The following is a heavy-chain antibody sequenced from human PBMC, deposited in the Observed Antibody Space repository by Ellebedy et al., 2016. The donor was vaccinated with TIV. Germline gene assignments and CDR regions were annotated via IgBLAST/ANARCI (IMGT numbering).Heavy chain of an antibody. Sequence: ASVKVSCXASGYTFTSYDINWVRQATGQGLEWMGWMNPNSGNTGYAQKFQGRVTMTRNTSISTAYMELSSLRSEDTAVYYCARASSWLNYYYYGMDVWGQGTTVTVSS. CDR3: ARASSWLNYYYYGMDV. CDR1: GYTFTSYD. J-gene: IGHJ6*02. V-gene: IGHV1-8*01. D-gene: IGHD6-13*01. CDR2: MNPNSGNT.